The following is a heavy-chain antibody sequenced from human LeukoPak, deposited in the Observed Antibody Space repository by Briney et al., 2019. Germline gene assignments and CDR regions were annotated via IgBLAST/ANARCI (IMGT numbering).Heavy chain of an antibody. V-gene: IGHV4-34*01. J-gene: IGHJ4*02. CDR1: GGSLTGYY. Sequence: SGTLSLTCAVYGGSLTGYYWSWVRQPPGKGLEWVGDINHSGSTNYNPSLRSRVTISVDTSTHQFSLNLSSVTAARAAVYYCSRDVAVRGLDYWGGGTLVTVSS. D-gene: IGHD3-10*01. CDR2: INHSGST. CDR3: SRDVAVRGLDY.